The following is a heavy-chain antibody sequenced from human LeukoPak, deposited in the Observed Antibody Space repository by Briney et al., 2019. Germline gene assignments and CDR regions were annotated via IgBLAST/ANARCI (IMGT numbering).Heavy chain of an antibody. CDR1: GYTFTSYD. CDR2: MNPNSGNT. J-gene: IGHJ4*02. D-gene: IGHD6-19*01. Sequence: ASVKVSCKASGYTFTSYDINWVRQATGQGLEWMGWMNPNSGNTGYAQKFRGRVTMTRNTSISTAYMELSSLRSEDTAVYYCARGSDSSGWYNGYWGQGTLVTVSS. CDR3: ARGSDSSGWYNGY. V-gene: IGHV1-8*01.